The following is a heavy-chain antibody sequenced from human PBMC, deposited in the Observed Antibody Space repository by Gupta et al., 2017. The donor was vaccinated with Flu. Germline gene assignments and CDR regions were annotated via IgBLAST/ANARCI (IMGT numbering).Heavy chain of an antibody. Sequence: EVRLVESGGGLVQPGGSLRLSCAASGFTFSDHFMDWVRQVPGKGLEWVGRIRNKANSYTTEYAASVEGRFTISRDDSKNSLYLQMNSLKTDDTAVYSCARGSGSYYFDFWGQGTLVTVSS. D-gene: IGHD1-26*01. CDR3: ARGSGSYYFDF. CDR2: IRNKANSYTT. V-gene: IGHV3-72*01. J-gene: IGHJ4*02. CDR1: GFTFSDHF.